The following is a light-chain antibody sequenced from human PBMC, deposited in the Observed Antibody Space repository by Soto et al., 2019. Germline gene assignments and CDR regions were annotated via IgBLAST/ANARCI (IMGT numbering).Light chain of an antibody. Sequence: DIQMTQSPFTLSASVGDRVTITCRASQSISSWLAWYQQKPGKAPNLQIYGSSSLESGVPSRFSGSGSGTEFTLTISSLQPEDFATYYCQQYSTYTGEFGPGTKVEIK. V-gene: IGKV1-5*03. CDR1: QSISSW. J-gene: IGKJ1*01. CDR2: GSS. CDR3: QQYSTYTGE.